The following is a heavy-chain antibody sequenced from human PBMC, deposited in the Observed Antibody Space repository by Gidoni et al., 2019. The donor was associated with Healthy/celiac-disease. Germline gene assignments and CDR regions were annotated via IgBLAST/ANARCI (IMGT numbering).Heavy chain of an antibody. CDR3: ARERAYYYDSSGTPDY. D-gene: IGHD3-22*01. CDR2: IWYDGSNK. V-gene: IGHV3-33*01. Sequence: QVQLVESGGGVVQPGRSLRLSCAASGFTFSSYGMHWVRQAPGKGLEWVAVIWYDGSNKYYADSVKGRFTISRDNSKNTLYLQMNSLRAEDTAVYYCARERAYYYDSSGTPDYWGQGTLVTVSS. CDR1: GFTFSSYG. J-gene: IGHJ4*02.